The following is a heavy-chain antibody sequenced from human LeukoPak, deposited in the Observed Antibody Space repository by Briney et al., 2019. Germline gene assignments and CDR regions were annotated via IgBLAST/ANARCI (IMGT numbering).Heavy chain of an antibody. CDR3: ARDPYYYGMDV. Sequence: PSETLSLTWTVSGGSISSYYWSWIRQPPRKGLEWIGYIYYSGSTNYNPSLKSRVTISVDTSKNQFSLKLSSVTAADTAVYYCARDPYYYGMDVWGQGTTVTVSS. CDR1: GGSISSYY. V-gene: IGHV4-59*01. J-gene: IGHJ6*02. CDR2: IYYSGST.